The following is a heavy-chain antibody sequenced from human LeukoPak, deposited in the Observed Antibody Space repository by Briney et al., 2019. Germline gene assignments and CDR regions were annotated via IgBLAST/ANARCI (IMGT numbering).Heavy chain of an antibody. J-gene: IGHJ4*02. Sequence: GGSLRLSCAASGFTFSSYAMHWVRQAPGKGLEWVAVISYDGSNKYYADSVKGRFTISRDSSKNTLYLQMNSLRADDTAMYYCARDRYFDWLLSSPVFDYWGQGTLVTVSS. V-gene: IGHV3-30-3*01. CDR1: GFTFSSYA. CDR2: ISYDGSNK. D-gene: IGHD3-9*01. CDR3: ARDRYFDWLLSSPVFDY.